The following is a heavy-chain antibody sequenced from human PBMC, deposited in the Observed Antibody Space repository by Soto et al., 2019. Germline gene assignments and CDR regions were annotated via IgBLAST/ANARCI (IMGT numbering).Heavy chain of an antibody. CDR1: GGSVSSEHYY. CDR3: AGGTDGKKVAY. V-gene: IGHV4-61*03. D-gene: IGHD5-12*01. Sequence: QVQLQESGPGLVKSSETLSLTCTVSGGSVSSEHYYWNWIRQAPGKGLEWIGYFFYTGSTNYNPSLVSRLTMSVDMSKNHFSLKLSSVTAADTAVYYCAGGTDGKKVAYWGQGTLVTVSS. CDR2: FFYTGST. J-gene: IGHJ4*02.